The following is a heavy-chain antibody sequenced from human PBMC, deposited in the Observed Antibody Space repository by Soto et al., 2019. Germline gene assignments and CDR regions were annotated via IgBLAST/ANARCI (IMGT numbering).Heavy chain of an antibody. J-gene: IGHJ4*02. D-gene: IGHD1-7*01. V-gene: IGHV4-4*02. CDR2: IYRTGST. CDR3: ASRDPGTSVDY. CDR1: GGSFTSNNW. Sequence: SETLSLTCAVSGGSFTSNNWCTCVRQPPGQGLGWIGEIYRTGSTNYNPPLKSRVTISLDKSENQFSLKVTSLTAADTAVYYCASRDPGTSVDYWGQGTLVTVSS.